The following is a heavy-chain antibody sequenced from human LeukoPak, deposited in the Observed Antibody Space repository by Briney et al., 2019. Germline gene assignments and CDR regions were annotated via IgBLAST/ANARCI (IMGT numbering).Heavy chain of an antibody. Sequence: AGGSLRLSCAASGFTFSSYAMHWVRQAPGKGLEWVAVISYDGSNKYYADSVKGRFTISRDNSKNTLYLQMNSLRAEDTAVYYCAREGSPSGHDAFDIWGQGTMVTVSS. D-gene: IGHD2-15*01. CDR3: AREGSPSGHDAFDI. CDR2: ISYDGSNK. V-gene: IGHV3-30*04. CDR1: GFTFSSYA. J-gene: IGHJ3*02.